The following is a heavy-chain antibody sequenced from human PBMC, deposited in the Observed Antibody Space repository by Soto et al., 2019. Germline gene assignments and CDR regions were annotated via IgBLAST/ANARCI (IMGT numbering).Heavy chain of an antibody. Sequence: SETLSLTCTVSGGSISSGGYYWSWIRQHPGKGLEWIGYIYYSGSTYYNPSLKSRVTISVDTSKNQFSLKLSSVTAADTAVYYCAREGGDMRPDSHFDYWGQGTLVTVSS. V-gene: IGHV4-31*03. CDR1: GGSISSGGYY. D-gene: IGHD2-21*01. J-gene: IGHJ4*02. CDR3: AREGGDMRPDSHFDY. CDR2: IYYSGST.